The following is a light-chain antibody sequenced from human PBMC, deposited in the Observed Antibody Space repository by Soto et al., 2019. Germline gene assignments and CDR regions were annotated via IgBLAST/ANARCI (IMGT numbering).Light chain of an antibody. CDR2: EVS. V-gene: IGLV2-14*01. CDR3: SSYTSSRTLYV. CDR1: SSDVGGYNY. J-gene: IGLJ1*01. Sequence: QSVLTQPASVSGSPGQSITISCTGTSSDVGGYNYVSWYQQHPGKAPKLMIYEVSNRPSGVSNRFSGSKSGNTASLTISGLQDEDEADYYCSSYTSSRTLYVFGTGTKVTVL.